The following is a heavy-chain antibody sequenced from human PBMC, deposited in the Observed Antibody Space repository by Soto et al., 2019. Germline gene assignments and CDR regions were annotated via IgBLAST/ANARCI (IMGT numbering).Heavy chain of an antibody. V-gene: IGHV1-69*01. CDR1: GGTFSNYA. Sequence: QVQLVQSGAEVKKPGSSVKVSCKASGGTFSNYAFSWVRQAPGQGLEWMGGILPIFTTATYAPKFQDRVTITADESTSTVYRDLSSLRSEDTALYYCAKDIGFQQHLFVFDNWGQGTLVTVSS. J-gene: IGHJ4*02. CDR2: ILPIFTTA. CDR3: AKDIGFQQHLFVFDN. D-gene: IGHD6-13*01.